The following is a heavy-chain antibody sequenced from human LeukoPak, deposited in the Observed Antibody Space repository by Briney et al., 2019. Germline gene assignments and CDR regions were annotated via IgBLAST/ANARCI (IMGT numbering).Heavy chain of an antibody. J-gene: IGHJ3*02. D-gene: IGHD6-13*01. CDR1: GGSISSYY. CDR3: ATSGYSSISGAFDI. Sequence: SETLSLTCTVSGGSISSYYWSWIRQPPGKGLEWVGYIYYSGSTNYNPSLKSRVTISVDTSKNQFSLKLSSVTAADTAVYYCATSGYSSISGAFDIWGQGTMVTVSS. V-gene: IGHV4-59*01. CDR2: IYYSGST.